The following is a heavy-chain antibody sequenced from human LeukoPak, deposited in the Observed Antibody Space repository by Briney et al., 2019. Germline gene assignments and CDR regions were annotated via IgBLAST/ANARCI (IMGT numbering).Heavy chain of an antibody. CDR2: IYYSGST. V-gene: IGHV4-39*01. D-gene: IGHD1-1*01. Sequence: SETLSLTCTVSGGSISSSNSYWGWIRQPPGKGLEWIGSIYYSGSTYYNPSLKSRITISVDTSKNQFSLKLSSVTAADTAVYYCARQYESSGGTGASYLGYWGQGTLVTVSS. CDR3: ARQYESSGGTGASYLGY. J-gene: IGHJ4*02. CDR1: GGSISSSNSY.